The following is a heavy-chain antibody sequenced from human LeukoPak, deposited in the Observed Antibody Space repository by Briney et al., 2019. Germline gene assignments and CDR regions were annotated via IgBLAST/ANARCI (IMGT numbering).Heavy chain of an antibody. Sequence: SETLSLTCAVYGGSFSGYYWSWIRQPPGKGLEWIGEINHSGSTNYNPSLKSRVTISVDTSKNQFSLKLSSVTAADTAVYYCARAGSGSSLRAFDIWGQGTMVTVSS. CDR1: GGSFSGYY. CDR2: INHSGST. V-gene: IGHV4-34*01. CDR3: ARAGSGSSLRAFDI. D-gene: IGHD3-22*01. J-gene: IGHJ3*02.